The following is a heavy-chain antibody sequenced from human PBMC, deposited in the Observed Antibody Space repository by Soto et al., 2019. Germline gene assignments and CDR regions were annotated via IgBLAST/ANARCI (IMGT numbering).Heavy chain of an antibody. CDR1: GGTFNTYT. CDR3: GRIPRYSFPTSDPLDN. V-gene: IGHV1-69*13. Sequence: ASVKVSCKASGGTFNTYTFSWVRRAPGQGLEWMGSIIPIFGTANYAPRFQGRLSITADQSATTTYMELTSLTSEDTAFYYCGRIPRYSFPTSDPLDNWGQGTLVTASS. CDR2: IIPIFGTA. D-gene: IGHD5-18*01. J-gene: IGHJ4*02.